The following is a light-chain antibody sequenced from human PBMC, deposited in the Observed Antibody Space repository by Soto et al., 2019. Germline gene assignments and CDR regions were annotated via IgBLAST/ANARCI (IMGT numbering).Light chain of an antibody. V-gene: IGKV1-5*03. CDR3: QQYSSHST. CDR1: QSTNSY. Sequence: DIQMTPSPSTLSASVVDRVTITCRASQSTNSYLAWYQQKPGKAPKLLIYQASSLENGVPSRFSGSGSGTEFSLTISSLQPDDFATYYCQQYSSHSTFGQGTKVDIK. J-gene: IGKJ1*01. CDR2: QAS.